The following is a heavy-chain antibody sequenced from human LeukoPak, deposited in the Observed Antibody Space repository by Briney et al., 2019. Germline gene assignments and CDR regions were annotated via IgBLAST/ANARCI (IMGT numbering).Heavy chain of an antibody. V-gene: IGHV3-23*01. CDR1: GFTFSSYG. CDR3: AREGSAARVAFDI. Sequence: GGSLRLSCAASGFTFSSYGMSWVRQAPGKGLEWVSAISGSGGSTYYADSVKGRFTISRDNSKNTLYLQMNSLRAEDTAVYYCAREGSAARVAFDIWGQGTMVTVSS. CDR2: ISGSGGST. J-gene: IGHJ3*02. D-gene: IGHD2-15*01.